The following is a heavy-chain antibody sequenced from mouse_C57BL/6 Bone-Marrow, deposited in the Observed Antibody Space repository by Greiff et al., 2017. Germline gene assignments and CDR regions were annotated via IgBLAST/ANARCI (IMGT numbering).Heavy chain of an antibody. CDR3: TTPLRLFDY. J-gene: IGHJ2*01. D-gene: IGHD2-12*01. CDR2: IYPENGDT. V-gene: IGHV14-4*01. Sequence: EVQLQESGAELVRPGASVKLSCTASGFNIKDDYMHWVKQRPEQGLEWIGWIYPENGDTEYASKFQGKATITADTSSNTAYLQLSSLTSEDTAVYYSTTPLRLFDYWGQGTTLTVSS. CDR1: GFNIKDDY.